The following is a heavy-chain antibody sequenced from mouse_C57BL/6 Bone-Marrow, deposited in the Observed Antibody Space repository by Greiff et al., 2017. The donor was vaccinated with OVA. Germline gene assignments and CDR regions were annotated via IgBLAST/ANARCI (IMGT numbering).Heavy chain of an antibody. J-gene: IGHJ1*03. V-gene: IGHV1-64*01. CDR2: IHPNSGST. CDR3: ARVVTTGYWYFDV. Sequence: QVQLQQPGAELVKPGASVKLSCKASGYTFTSYWMHWVKQRPGQGLEWIGMIHPNSGSTNYNEKFKSKATLTVDKPSSTAYMQLSSLTSEDSAVYYCARVVTTGYWYFDVWGTGTTVTVSS. D-gene: IGHD2-3*01. CDR1: GYTFTSYW.